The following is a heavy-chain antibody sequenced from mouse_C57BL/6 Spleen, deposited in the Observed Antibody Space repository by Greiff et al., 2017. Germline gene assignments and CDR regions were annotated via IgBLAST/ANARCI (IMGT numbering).Heavy chain of an antibody. J-gene: IGHJ1*03. V-gene: IGHV1-39*01. Sequence: EVQLQQSGPELVKPGASVKISCKASGYSFTDYNMNWVKQSNGKSLEWIGVINPNYGTTRYNQKFKGKATLTVDQSSSPAYMQLTSLTSEDSAVYYCARMDYYGSSHWYFDVWGTGTTVTVSS. D-gene: IGHD1-1*01. CDR1: GYSFTDYN. CDR2: INPNYGTT. CDR3: ARMDYYGSSHWYFDV.